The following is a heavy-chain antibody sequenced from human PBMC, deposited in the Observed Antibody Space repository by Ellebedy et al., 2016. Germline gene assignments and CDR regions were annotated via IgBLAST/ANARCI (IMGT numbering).Heavy chain of an antibody. D-gene: IGHD6-6*01. Sequence: GESLKISXTASGFTFSDYYMNWIRQAPGKGLEWISYISSRSSTIYYADSVKGRFTISRDNAKNSLYLEMHSLRAEDTAVYYCATYQLLGYFDFWGQGTLVTVSS. V-gene: IGHV3-11*01. CDR1: GFTFSDYY. CDR3: ATYQLLGYFDF. CDR2: ISSRSSTI. J-gene: IGHJ4*02.